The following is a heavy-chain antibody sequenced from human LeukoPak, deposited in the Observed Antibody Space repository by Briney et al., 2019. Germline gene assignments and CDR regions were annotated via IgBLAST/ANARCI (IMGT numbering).Heavy chain of an antibody. J-gene: IGHJ4*02. CDR3: ARHYYDFWSGYSSLGY. CDR1: GYSFTSYW. CDR2: IYPGDSDT. D-gene: IGHD3-3*01. Sequence: GESLKISCKGSGYSFTSYWLGWVRQMPGKGLEWMGIIYPGDSDTRYSPSFQGQVTISADKSISTAYLQWSSLKASDTAMYYCARHYYDFWSGYSSLGYWGQGTLVTVSS. V-gene: IGHV5-51*01.